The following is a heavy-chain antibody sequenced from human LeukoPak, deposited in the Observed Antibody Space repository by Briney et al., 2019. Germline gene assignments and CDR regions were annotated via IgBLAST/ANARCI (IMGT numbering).Heavy chain of an antibody. J-gene: IGHJ4*02. D-gene: IGHD3-10*01. CDR1: GFTFSSYS. CDR3: ARGVGYYGSGRTYYFDY. CDR2: ISSSSSYI. Sequence: GSLRLSCAASGFTFSSYSMNWVRQAPGKGLEWVSSISSSSSYIYYADSVKGRFTISRDNAKNSLYLQMNSLRAEDTAVYYCARGVGYYGSGRTYYFDYWGQGTLVTVSS. V-gene: IGHV3-21*01.